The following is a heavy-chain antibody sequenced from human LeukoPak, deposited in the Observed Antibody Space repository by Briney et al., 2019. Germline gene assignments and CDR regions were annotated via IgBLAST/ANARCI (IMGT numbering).Heavy chain of an antibody. CDR2: ISAYNGNT. Sequence: ASVKVSCKASGYTFTSYGISWVRQAPGQGLKWMGWISAYNGNTNYAQKLQGRVTMTTDTSTSTAYMELRSLRSDDTAVYYCAREIIAAAEDYPYNWFDPWGQGTLVTVSS. CDR1: GYTFTSYG. CDR3: AREIIAAAEDYPYNWFDP. J-gene: IGHJ5*02. D-gene: IGHD6-13*01. V-gene: IGHV1-18*01.